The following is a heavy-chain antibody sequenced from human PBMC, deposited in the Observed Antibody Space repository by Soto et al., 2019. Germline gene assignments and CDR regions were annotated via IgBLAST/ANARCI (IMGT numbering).Heavy chain of an antibody. CDR3: ATMGTPATGLYFFDY. CDR1: GGSITSNW. CDR2: ISYSGST. V-gene: IGHV4-59*08. Sequence: TSETLSLTCAVSGGSITSNWWSWVRQPPGKGLEWIGFISYSGSTNYNPSLKSRVTISVDTSKSQFSLNLSFVTAADTAVYYCATMGTPATGLYFFDYWGQGSLVTVSS. D-gene: IGHD2-15*01. J-gene: IGHJ4*02.